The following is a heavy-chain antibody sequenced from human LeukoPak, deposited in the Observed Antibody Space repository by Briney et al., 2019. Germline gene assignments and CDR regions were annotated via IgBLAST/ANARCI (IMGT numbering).Heavy chain of an antibody. D-gene: IGHD1-7*01. Sequence: SVKVSCKASGGTFSSYTISWVGQAPGQGLEWMGRIIPILGIANYAQKFQGRVTITADKSTSTAYMELSSLRSEDTAVYYCARGRTGTTWGFDYWGQGTLVTVSS. J-gene: IGHJ4*02. CDR2: IIPILGIA. V-gene: IGHV1-69*02. CDR1: GGTFSSYT. CDR3: ARGRTGTTWGFDY.